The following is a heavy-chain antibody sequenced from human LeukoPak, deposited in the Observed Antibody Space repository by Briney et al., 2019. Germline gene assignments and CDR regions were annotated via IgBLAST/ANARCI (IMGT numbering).Heavy chain of an antibody. CDR1: GFTFSSYA. V-gene: IGHV3-23*01. D-gene: IGHD2-2*01. Sequence: GGSLRLSCAASGFTFSSYAMSWVRQAPGKGLEWDSAISGSGGSTYYADSVKGRFTISRDNSKNTLYLQMNSLRAEDTAVYYCAKDMEVVPAALFDYWGQGTLVTVSS. CDR2: ISGSGGST. J-gene: IGHJ4*02. CDR3: AKDMEVVPAALFDY.